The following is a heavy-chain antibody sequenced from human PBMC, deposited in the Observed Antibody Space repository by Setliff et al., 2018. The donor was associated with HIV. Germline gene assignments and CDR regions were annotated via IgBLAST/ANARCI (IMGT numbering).Heavy chain of an antibody. Sequence: PSETLSLTCTVSGGSISSGDYYWSWIRQPPGKGLEWIGYIYYSGSTYYNPSLKSRVTISLDTSKNHVSLTLTSVTAADTAVYFCARVPFGSGSYYFDFWGQGTLVTVSS. D-gene: IGHD3-10*01. J-gene: IGHJ4*02. CDR1: GGSISSGDYY. CDR2: IYYSGST. V-gene: IGHV4-30-4*08. CDR3: ARVPFGSGSYYFDF.